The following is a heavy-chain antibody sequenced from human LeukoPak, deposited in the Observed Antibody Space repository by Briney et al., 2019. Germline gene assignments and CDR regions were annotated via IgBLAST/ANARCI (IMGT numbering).Heavy chain of an antibody. CDR1: GFSLNTSAVG. CDR2: IYWDDDK. Sequence: LKESGPTLVKPTQTLTLTCTFSGFSLNTSAVGVGWIRQPPGKALEWLALIYWDDDKRYSPSLKSRLTITKDTSKNHVVLTMTNMGPVDTATYYCAHRTRTVIKYWYFDLWGRGTLVTVSS. V-gene: IGHV2-5*02. J-gene: IGHJ2*01. CDR3: AHRTRTVIKYWYFDL. D-gene: IGHD4-23*01.